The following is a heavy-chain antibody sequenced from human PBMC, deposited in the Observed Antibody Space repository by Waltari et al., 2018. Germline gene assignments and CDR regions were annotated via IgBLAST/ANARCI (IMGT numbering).Heavy chain of an antibody. J-gene: IGHJ4*02. CDR2: INTDGSIT. CDR1: GLPFGYYW. Sequence: EVQVVESGGGLVQPGGSLRLSCAASGLPFGYYWMHWVGQVPGKRPVWVSRINTDGSITTYVDSVKGRFIVSRDNARNTLYLQMNSLRAEDTAVYYCARDGIAGSQAYWGQGTLVTVSS. V-gene: IGHV3-74*01. D-gene: IGHD2-21*01. CDR3: ARDGIAGSQAY.